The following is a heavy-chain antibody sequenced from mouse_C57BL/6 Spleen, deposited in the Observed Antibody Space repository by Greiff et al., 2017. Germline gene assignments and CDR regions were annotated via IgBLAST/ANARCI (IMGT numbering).Heavy chain of an antibody. CDR2: LSSGGSYT. Sequence: EVMLVESGGDLVKPGGSLKLSCAASGFTFSSYGMSWVRQTPDKRLEWVATLSSGGSYTYYPDSVKGRFTISRDHAKNTLYLQMSSLKSEDTAMYYCARQTNYYGSSYEGYWYYDVWGTGTTVTVS. D-gene: IGHD1-1*01. J-gene: IGHJ1*03. CDR1: GFTFSSYG. V-gene: IGHV5-6*01. CDR3: ARQTNYYGSSYEGYWYYDV.